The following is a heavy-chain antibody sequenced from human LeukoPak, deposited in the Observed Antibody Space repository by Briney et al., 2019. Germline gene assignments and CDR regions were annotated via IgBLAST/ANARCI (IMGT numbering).Heavy chain of an antibody. CDR3: ARSYDFWSGYWGYYYYYGMDV. CDR1: GFTFSSYA. J-gene: IGHJ6*02. CDR2: ISYDGSNK. D-gene: IGHD3-3*01. V-gene: IGHV3-30-3*01. Sequence: GWSLRLSCAASGFTFSSYAMHWVRQAPGKGLEWVAVISYDGSNKYYADSVKGRFTISRDNSKNTLYLQMNSLRAEDTAVYYCARSYDFWSGYWGYYYYYGMDVWGQGTTVTVSS.